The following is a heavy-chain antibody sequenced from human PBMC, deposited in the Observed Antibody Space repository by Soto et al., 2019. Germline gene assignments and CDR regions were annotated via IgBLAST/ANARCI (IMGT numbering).Heavy chain of an antibody. Sequence: SQTLSLTCAISGDSVSSNSAAWNWIRQSPSRGLEWLGRTYYRSKWYNDYAVSVKSRITINPDTSKNQFSLQLNSVTPDDMAVYYCSRDRRTGTTFWTKRANKYGMDVWGQGTTVTVSS. J-gene: IGHJ6*02. CDR1: GDSVSSNSAA. D-gene: IGHD1-7*01. V-gene: IGHV6-1*01. CDR3: SRDRRTGTTFWTKRANKYGMDV. CDR2: TYYRSKWYN.